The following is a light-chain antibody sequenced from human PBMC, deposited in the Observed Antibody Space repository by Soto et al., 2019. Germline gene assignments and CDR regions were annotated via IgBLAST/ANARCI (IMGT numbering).Light chain of an antibody. J-gene: IGKJ5*01. CDR2: AAS. CDR3: QQANSFPIT. V-gene: IGKV1-39*01. CDR1: QSISTY. Sequence: DIQLTQSPSPLSASVGARVAITSLASQSISTYLNWYQQKLGKAPKVISYAASNLQSGVPPRFSGSGSGTDFTLTISSLQPEDVATYYCQQANSFPITFGQGTRLEIK.